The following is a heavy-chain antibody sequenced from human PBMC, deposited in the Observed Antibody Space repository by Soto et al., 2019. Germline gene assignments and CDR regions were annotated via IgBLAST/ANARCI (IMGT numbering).Heavy chain of an antibody. D-gene: IGHD5-18*01. CDR2: IYHSGST. V-gene: IGHV4-4*02. Sequence: QVQLQESGPGLVKPSGTLSLTCAVSGGSISSSNWWSWVRQPPGKGLEWIGEIYHSGSTNYNPSLRIRGTVSVEKSKIQLSLELSSVTAAVTGVYYCASRGYSYGQSDYWGQGTLFTVSS. CDR1: GGSISSSNW. J-gene: IGHJ4*02. CDR3: ASRGYSYGQSDY.